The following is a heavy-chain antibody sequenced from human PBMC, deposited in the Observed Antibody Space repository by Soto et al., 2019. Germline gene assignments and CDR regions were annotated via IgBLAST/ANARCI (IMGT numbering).Heavy chain of an antibody. V-gene: IGHV3-74*01. J-gene: IGHJ4*02. CDR2: ISSDGSST. CDR1: GFTFSTFW. D-gene: IGHD5-18*01. CDR3: ARVYSSLSSYDY. Sequence: GGSLRLSCAASGFTFSTFWMHWVRQAPGKGLVWVSRISSDGSSTSYADSVKGRFTISRDNAKNTLYLQMNSLRAEDTAIYYCARVYSSLSSYDYWGQGTLVTVSS.